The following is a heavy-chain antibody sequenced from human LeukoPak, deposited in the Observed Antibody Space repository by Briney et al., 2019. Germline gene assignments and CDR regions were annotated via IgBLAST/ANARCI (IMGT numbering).Heavy chain of an antibody. Sequence: SPSETLSLTCTVSGGSISTYYWSWIRQPPGKGLEWIGYIYYSGTTSYNPSLKSRVTISVDTSKNQFSLKLTSVTAADTAVYYCARYAAAGTDYYYYMDVWGKGTTVTVSS. CDR1: GGSISTYY. CDR3: ARYAAAGTDYYYYMDV. J-gene: IGHJ6*03. D-gene: IGHD6-13*01. CDR2: IYYSGTT. V-gene: IGHV4-59*01.